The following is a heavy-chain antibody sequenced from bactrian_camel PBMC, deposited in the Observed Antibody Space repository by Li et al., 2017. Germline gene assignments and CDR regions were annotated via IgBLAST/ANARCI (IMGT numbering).Heavy chain of an antibody. J-gene: IGHJ6*01. D-gene: IGHD3*01. Sequence: HVQLVESGGGSVQAGGSLRLSCVISGYSHSSYCMGWFRQAPGKEREGVANFYSDRNANSTYYSDPVKGRFTISKNSKNTFYLQMNQQKPEDTAMYYCAASRWVTWARELLASDFYFWGQGTQVTVS. CDR1: GYSHSSYC. V-gene: IGHV3S1*01. CDR3: AASRWVTWARELLASDFYF. CDR2: FYSDRNANST.